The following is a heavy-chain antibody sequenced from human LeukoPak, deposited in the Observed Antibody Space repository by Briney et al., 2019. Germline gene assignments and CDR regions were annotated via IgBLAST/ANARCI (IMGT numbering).Heavy chain of an antibody. CDR3: ARDLKFNRRYDFWSGWEGGPDAFDI. Sequence: ETLSLTCAVYGGSFSGYYWSWLRQPPGQGLEWVSSISSSSSYLSYAVSVKGRFTIYRDNAKNSMYLKMHSLRAEDTAVYYCARDLKFNRRYDFWSGWEGGPDAFDIWGQGTMVTVSS. D-gene: IGHD3-3*01. CDR2: ISSSSSYL. CDR1: GGSFSGYY. J-gene: IGHJ3*02. V-gene: IGHV3-21*01.